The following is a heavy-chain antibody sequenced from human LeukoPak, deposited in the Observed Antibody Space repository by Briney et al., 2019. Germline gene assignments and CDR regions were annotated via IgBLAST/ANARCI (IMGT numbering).Heavy chain of an antibody. V-gene: IGHV1-2*02. CDR2: INPNSGGT. Sequence: ASVKVSCKASGYTFTGYYMHGVRQAPGQGREWMGWINPNSGGTNYAQKFQGRATMTRGTSISTAYMELSRLRSDDTAVYYCARADDSNGYYDYWGQGTLVTVSS. D-gene: IGHD3-22*01. J-gene: IGHJ4*02. CDR3: ARADDSNGYYDY. CDR1: GYTFTGYY.